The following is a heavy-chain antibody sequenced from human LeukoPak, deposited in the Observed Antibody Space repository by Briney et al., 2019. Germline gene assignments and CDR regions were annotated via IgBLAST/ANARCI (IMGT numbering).Heavy chain of an antibody. CDR2: MDSDGSTK. CDR1: GFTFSSFW. CDR3: ARDPGWGAYDI. Sequence: RGSLRLSCAASGFTFSSFWMTWVRQAPGRGLESVASMDSDGSTKNYVGSVKGRFTISRDNAKNSLYLQMNSLRGEDTSMYYCARDPGWGAYDIWGQGTMVTVSS. D-gene: IGHD6-19*01. J-gene: IGHJ3*02. V-gene: IGHV3-7*01.